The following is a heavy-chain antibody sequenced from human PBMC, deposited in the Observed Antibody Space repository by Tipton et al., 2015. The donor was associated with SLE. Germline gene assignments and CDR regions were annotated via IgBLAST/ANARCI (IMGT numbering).Heavy chain of an antibody. CDR3: ASHPRHNRDYSDSVDGLDI. CDR1: RFTFSNSD. J-gene: IGHJ3*02. CDR2: ISSSGSTI. V-gene: IGHV3-48*03. D-gene: IGHD4-11*01. Sequence: SLRLSCVASRFTFSNSDMNWVRQAPGKGLEWISYISSSGSTIFYADSVKGRFTISRVNSKNSLYLQMNSLRAEDTAVYYCASHPRHNRDYSDSVDGLDIWGQGTMFTVSS.